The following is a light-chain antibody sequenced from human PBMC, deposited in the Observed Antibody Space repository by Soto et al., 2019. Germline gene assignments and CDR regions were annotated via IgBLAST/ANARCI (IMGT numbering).Light chain of an antibody. CDR3: QQYYSTPLT. V-gene: IGKV4-1*01. J-gene: IGKJ4*01. CDR2: WAS. CDR1: KSILFSSNNKNY. Sequence: DIMMTQSPASLAVSLCDRATINCKSSKSILFSSNNKNYLAWYQQNAGQSPNLLISWASTRESGVPDRFSGSGSGPHFPLPISSLQAEDLAVYSCQQYYSTPLTFGGGTRWIS.